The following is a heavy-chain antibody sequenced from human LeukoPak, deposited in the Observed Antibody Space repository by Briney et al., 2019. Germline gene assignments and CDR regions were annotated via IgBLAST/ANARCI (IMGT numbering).Heavy chain of an antibody. Sequence: GGSLRLSCAASGFIFSSYEMNWVRQAPGKGLEWVSFISGSDGTIYYADSVKGRFTISRDNAKNSLYLQMNSLRVEDTAVYYCTRKFPGTVYFGNWGQGTLVTVSS. J-gene: IGHJ4*02. D-gene: IGHD1-1*01. V-gene: IGHV3-48*03. CDR3: TRKFPGTVYFGN. CDR1: GFIFSSYE. CDR2: ISGSDGTI.